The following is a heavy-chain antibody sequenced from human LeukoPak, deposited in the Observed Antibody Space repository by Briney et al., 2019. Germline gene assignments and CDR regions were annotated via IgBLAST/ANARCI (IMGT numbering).Heavy chain of an antibody. CDR3: ARDATTTVGWVYMDV. V-gene: IGHV3-48*03. J-gene: IGHJ6*03. D-gene: IGHD4-11*01. CDR2: ISNSGDTI. Sequence: GGSLRLSCAGSGFTLSSNWMHWVRQAPGKGLEWLAHISNSGDTIHYATSVEDRFTISRDNAKNSVYLQMNSLRVEDTALYYCARDATTTVGWVYMDVWGKGTAVTIS. CDR1: GFTLSSNW.